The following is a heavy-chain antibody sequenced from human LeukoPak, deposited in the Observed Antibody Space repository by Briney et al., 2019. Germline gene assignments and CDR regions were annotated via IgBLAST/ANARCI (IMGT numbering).Heavy chain of an antibody. CDR1: GFTFSSYW. CDR3: ARVWRGLGRLGNFDY. V-gene: IGHV3-7*01. D-gene: IGHD6-19*01. CDR2: IKQDGSEK. Sequence: GGSLRLSCAASGFTFSSYWMSWVRQAPGKGLEWVANIKQDGSEKYYVDSVKGRFTISRDNAKNSLYLQMNSLRAEDTAVYYCARVWRGLGRLGNFDYWGQGTLVTVSS. J-gene: IGHJ4*02.